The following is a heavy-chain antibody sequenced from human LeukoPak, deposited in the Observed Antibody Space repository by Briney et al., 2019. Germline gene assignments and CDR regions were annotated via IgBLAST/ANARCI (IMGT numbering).Heavy chain of an antibody. Sequence: PGGSLTLSCAASGFTFSSYEVNWVRQAPGKGLEGVSYISSIGSTIYYADSVQGRFTISRDNAKNSLYLQMNSLRAEDTAVYYCARAEGISGSYYRYYYYYMDVWGKGTTVTVSS. CDR1: GFTFSSYE. J-gene: IGHJ6*03. CDR2: ISSIGSTI. D-gene: IGHD1-26*01. V-gene: IGHV3-48*03. CDR3: ARAEGISGSYYRYYYYYMDV.